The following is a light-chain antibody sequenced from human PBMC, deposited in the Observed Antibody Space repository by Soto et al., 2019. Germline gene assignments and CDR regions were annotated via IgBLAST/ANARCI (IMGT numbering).Light chain of an antibody. CDR1: QSVSNNY. CDR3: QQYGSSCT. V-gene: IGKV3-20*01. Sequence: EIVLTQSPGTLSLSPGERATLSCRTSQSVSNNYLAWYQQKPGQAPRLLIYGASSRATGIPDRFSGSGSGTDFTLSISRLEPEAFAVYYCQQYGSSCTFGGGTKVDIK. CDR2: GAS. J-gene: IGKJ4*01.